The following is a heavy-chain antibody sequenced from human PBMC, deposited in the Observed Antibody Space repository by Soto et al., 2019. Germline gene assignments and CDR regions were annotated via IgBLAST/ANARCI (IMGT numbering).Heavy chain of an antibody. CDR1: GFTFSNYD. CDR2: SGGSGDRT. J-gene: IGHJ4*02. CDR3: AKVPLRPYYVDY. D-gene: IGHD4-17*01. V-gene: IGHV3-23*01. Sequence: EVQLLDSGGGWVHPGGCLRPSCAASGFTFSNYDMTWVRQAPGKGLEWVARSGGSGDRTYYAEFVKGRFTISRDNSRITLYLQMNSRRAEDAAMYYWAKVPLRPYYVDYWGQGALVTVSS.